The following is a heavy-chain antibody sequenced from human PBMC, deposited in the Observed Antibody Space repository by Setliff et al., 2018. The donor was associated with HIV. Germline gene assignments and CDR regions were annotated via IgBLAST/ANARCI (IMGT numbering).Heavy chain of an antibody. CDR3: ARGRGPTYYYDSSGSRGAFDI. Sequence: SETLSLTCTVSGGSISSGGYYWSWIRQHPGKGLEWIGYIYYSGSTYYYPSPKSRVTISVDTSKNQFSLKLSSVTAADTAVYYCARGRGPTYYYDSSGSRGAFDIWGQGTMVTVS. CDR2: IYYSGST. J-gene: IGHJ3*02. CDR1: GGSISSGGYY. D-gene: IGHD3-22*01. V-gene: IGHV4-31*03.